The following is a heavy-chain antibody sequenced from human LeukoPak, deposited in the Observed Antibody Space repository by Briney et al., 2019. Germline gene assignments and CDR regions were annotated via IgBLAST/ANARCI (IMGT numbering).Heavy chain of an antibody. CDR3: ARVHYHGSGSRSFWFDP. D-gene: IGHD3-10*01. CDR1: GGSISSYY. J-gene: IGHJ5*02. CDR2: IYYSGST. Sequence: SETLSLTCTVSGGSISSYYWSWIRQPPGKGLEWIGYIYYSGSTNYNPSLKSRVTISVDTSKNQFSLKLSSVTAADTAVYYCARVHYHGSGSRSFWFDPWGQGTLVTVSS. V-gene: IGHV4-59*01.